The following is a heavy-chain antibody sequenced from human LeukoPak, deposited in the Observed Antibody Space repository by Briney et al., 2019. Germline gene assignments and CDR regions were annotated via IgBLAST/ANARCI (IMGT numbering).Heavy chain of an antibody. CDR2: ISYDGSNK. J-gene: IGHJ6*02. CDR3: AKGIVGATKGVDYYYGMDV. Sequence: GGSLRLSCAASGFTFSSYGMHWVRQAPGKGLEWVAVISYDGSNKCYADSVKGRFTISRDNSKNTLYLQMNSLRAEDTAVYYCAKGIVGATKGVDYYYGMDVWGQGTTVTVSS. D-gene: IGHD1-26*01. V-gene: IGHV3-30*18. CDR1: GFTFSSYG.